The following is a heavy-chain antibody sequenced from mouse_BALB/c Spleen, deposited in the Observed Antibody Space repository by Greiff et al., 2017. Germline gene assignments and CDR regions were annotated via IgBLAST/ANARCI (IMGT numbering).Heavy chain of an antibody. V-gene: IGHV3-2*02. Sequence: EVKLVESGPGLVKPSQSLSLTCTVTGYSITSDYAWNWIRQFPGNKLEWMGYISYSGSTSYNPSLKSRISITRDTSKNQFFLQLNSVTTEDTATYYCARYGYDVFAYWGQGTLVTVSA. CDR3: ARYGYDVFAY. CDR1: GYSITSDYA. CDR2: ISYSGST. D-gene: IGHD2-2*01. J-gene: IGHJ3*01.